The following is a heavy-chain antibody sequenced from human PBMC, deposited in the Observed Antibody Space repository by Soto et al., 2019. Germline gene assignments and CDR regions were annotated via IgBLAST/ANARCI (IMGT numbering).Heavy chain of an antibody. CDR3: AIRITMVRGVIITGWFDP. CDR1: GGSISSGDYY. Sequence: QVQLQESGPGLVKPSQTLSLTCTVSGGSISSGDYYWSWIRQPPGKGLEWIGYIYYSGSTYYNPSLKSRVTISVDTSQNQFSLKLSSVTAADTAVYYCAIRITMVRGVIITGWFDPWGQGTLVTVSS. CDR2: IYYSGST. J-gene: IGHJ5*02. V-gene: IGHV4-30-4*01. D-gene: IGHD3-10*01.